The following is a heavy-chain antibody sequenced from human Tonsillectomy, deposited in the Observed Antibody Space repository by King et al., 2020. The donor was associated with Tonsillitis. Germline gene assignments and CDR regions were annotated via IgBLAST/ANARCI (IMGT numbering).Heavy chain of an antibody. V-gene: IGHV1-18*04. D-gene: IGHD4-17*01. CDR3: ARGYDYGDYGMDV. J-gene: IGHJ6*02. CDR2: ISAYNGNI. CDR1: GYTFTSYA. Sequence: VQLVQSGAEVKKPGASVKVSCKASGYTFTSYAINWVRQAPGQGLEWMGWISAYNGNINYAQKLQDRVTMTTDTSTSTAYMELRSLRSDDTAVYYWARGYDYGDYGMDVWGQGTTVTVSS.